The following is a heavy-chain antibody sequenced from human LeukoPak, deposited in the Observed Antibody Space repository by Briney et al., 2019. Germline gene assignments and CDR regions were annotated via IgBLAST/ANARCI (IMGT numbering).Heavy chain of an antibody. D-gene: IGHD1-26*01. CDR1: GFTFSSYS. V-gene: IGHV3-21*01. CDR3: ARDQGALGWELPFDY. CDR2: ISSSSSYI. Sequence: GGSLRLSCAASGFTFSSYSMSWVRQAPGKGLEWVSSISSSSSYIYYADSVKGRFTISRDNAKNSLYLQMNSLRAEDTAVYYCARDQGALGWELPFDYWGQGTLVTVSS. J-gene: IGHJ4*02.